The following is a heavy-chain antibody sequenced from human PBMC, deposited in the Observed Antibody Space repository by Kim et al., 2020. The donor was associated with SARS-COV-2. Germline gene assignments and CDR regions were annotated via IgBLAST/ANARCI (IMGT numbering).Heavy chain of an antibody. D-gene: IGHD5-18*01. CDR3: ARETWIQLWTKAFDI. J-gene: IGHJ3*02. Sequence: ASVKVSCKASGYTFTSYYMHWVRQAPGQGLEWMGIINPSGGSTSYAQKFQGRVTMTRDTSTSTVYMELSSLRSEDTAVYYCARETWIQLWTKAFDIWGQGTMVTVSS. CDR2: INPSGGST. CDR1: GYTFTSYY. V-gene: IGHV1-46*01.